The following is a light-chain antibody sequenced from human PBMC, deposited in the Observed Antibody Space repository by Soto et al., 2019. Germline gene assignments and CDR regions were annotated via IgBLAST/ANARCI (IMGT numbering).Light chain of an antibody. CDR3: LQYHYWPWT. CDR2: DAS. V-gene: IGKV3-15*01. Sequence: EMLMTQSPATLSVSPEERVSLSCWASQSVTNKLAWYQQRPGQPPRLLLYDASTRATGVPATFSGSGSGTDFTLTISSLQSEDLGVYYCLQYHYWPWTFGQGTKVDI. CDR1: QSVTNK. J-gene: IGKJ1*01.